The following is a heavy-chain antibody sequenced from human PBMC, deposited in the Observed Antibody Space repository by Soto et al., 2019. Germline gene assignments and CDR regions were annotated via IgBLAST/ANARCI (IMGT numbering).Heavy chain of an antibody. CDR1: GFTFSNAW. V-gene: IGHV3-15*01. J-gene: IGHJ3*02. CDR2: IKSKTDGGAT. D-gene: IGHD6-6*01. Sequence: GGSLRLSCAASGFTFSNAWMSWVRQAPGKGLEWVGRIKSKTDGGATDYAAPVKGKFNISRDDSKNTLYLQMNSLKTEDTAMYYCTTGEYSSSSDAFDIWGQGTMVTVSS. CDR3: TTGEYSSSSDAFDI.